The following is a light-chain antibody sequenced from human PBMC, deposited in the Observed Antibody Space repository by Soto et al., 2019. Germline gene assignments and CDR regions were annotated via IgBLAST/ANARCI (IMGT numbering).Light chain of an antibody. V-gene: IGKV3D-11*02. J-gene: IGKJ5*01. CDR1: QSVSSD. CDR2: DAS. Sequence: EVVMTQSAATLSVSPGERATLACRASQSVSSDLAWYHQQPGQAPRLLIHDASNRATGIPPRFSGSGPGTDFTLTISSREPEASAVYYCQQRHMWPITFGQGTRLEIK. CDR3: QQRHMWPIT.